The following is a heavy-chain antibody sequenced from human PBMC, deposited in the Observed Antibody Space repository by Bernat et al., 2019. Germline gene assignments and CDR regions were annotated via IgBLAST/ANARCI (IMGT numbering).Heavy chain of an antibody. CDR3: ASGVYYYDSSGYYLDY. Sequence: QLQLQESGPGLVKPSETLSLTCTVSGGSISSSSYYWGWIRQPPRKGLEWIGSIYYSGSTYCNPSLKRRVTISEDTSKNPFSLTVGSVTAEATAVYYCASGVYYYDSSGYYLDYWGQGTLVTVSS. J-gene: IGHJ4*02. CDR2: IYYSGST. D-gene: IGHD3-22*01. V-gene: IGHV4-39*01. CDR1: GGSISSSSYY.